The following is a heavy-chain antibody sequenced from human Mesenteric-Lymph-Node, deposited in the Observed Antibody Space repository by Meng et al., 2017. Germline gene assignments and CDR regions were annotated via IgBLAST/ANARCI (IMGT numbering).Heavy chain of an antibody. J-gene: IGHJ3*02. D-gene: IGHD1-26*01. V-gene: IGHV3-21*01. CDR3: ARETELLYAFDI. CDR2: IGRSSSNI. CDR1: GFTFSSYG. Sequence: GGSLRLSCAASGFTFSSYGVNWVRQAPGKGLEWVSSIGRSSSNIYYADSVKGRFTISRDNAKNSLYLQMNSLRAEDTAVYYCARETELLYAFDIWGQGTMVTVSS.